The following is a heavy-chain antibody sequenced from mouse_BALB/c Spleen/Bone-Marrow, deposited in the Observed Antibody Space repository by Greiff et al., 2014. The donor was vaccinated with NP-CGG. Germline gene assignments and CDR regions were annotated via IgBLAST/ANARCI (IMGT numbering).Heavy chain of an antibody. CDR2: IDPANGNT. CDR1: GFNIKDTY. D-gene: IGHD1-1*01. V-gene: IGHV14-3*02. J-gene: IGHJ3*01. Sequence: VQLQQSGAELVKPGASVKLSCTASGFNIKDTYMHWVKQRPEQGLEWIGRIDPANGNTKYDPKFQGKAIITTDTSSNTAYLQLSSLTSENTAVYYCARSGYGSSLFAYWGQGTLVTVSA. CDR3: ARSGYGSSLFAY.